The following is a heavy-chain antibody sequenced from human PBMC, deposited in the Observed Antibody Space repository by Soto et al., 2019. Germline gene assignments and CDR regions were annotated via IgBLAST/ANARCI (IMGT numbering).Heavy chain of an antibody. D-gene: IGHD3-9*01. Sequence: SETLSLTCTVSGDSITSNSYFWAWIRQPPGKGLEWIGSIYYSGTTYYNPSLKSRVTISVDRSKNQFSLKLSSVTAADTAVYYCARRHQLTGYYTDYYYYYGMDVWGQGTTVTVSS. CDR3: ARRHQLTGYYTDYYYYYGMDV. CDR1: GDSITSNSYF. J-gene: IGHJ6*02. CDR2: IYYSGTT. V-gene: IGHV4-39*01.